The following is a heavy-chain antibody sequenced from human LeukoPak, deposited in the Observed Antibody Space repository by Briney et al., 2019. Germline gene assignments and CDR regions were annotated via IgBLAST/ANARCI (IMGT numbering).Heavy chain of an antibody. V-gene: IGHV1-8*02. CDR2: MNPNSGNT. J-gene: IGHJ4*02. CDR1: GYTFTSYG. CDR3: ARGTRGYGGKEDY. D-gene: IGHD4-23*01. Sequence: ASVKVSCKASGYTFTSYGISWVRQAPGQGLEWMGWMNPNSGNTGYAQKFQGRVTMTRNTSISTAYMELSSLRSEDTAVYYCARGTRGYGGKEDYWGQGTLVTVSS.